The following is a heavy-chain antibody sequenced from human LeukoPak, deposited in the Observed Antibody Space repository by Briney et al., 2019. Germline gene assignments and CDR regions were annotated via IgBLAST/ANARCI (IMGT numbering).Heavy chain of an antibody. V-gene: IGHV3-30*18. D-gene: IGHD6-19*01. CDR3: AKDIGEQWLIDAFDI. Sequence: GGSLRLSCAASGFTFSSYGMHWVRQAPGKGLEWVAVISYDGSNKYYADSVKGRFTISRDNSKNTLYLQMNSLRAEDTAVYYCAKDIGEQWLIDAFDIWGQGTMVTVSS. J-gene: IGHJ3*02. CDR1: GFTFSSYG. CDR2: ISYDGSNK.